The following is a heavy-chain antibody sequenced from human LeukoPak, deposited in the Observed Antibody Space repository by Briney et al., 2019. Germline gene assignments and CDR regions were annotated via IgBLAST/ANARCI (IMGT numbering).Heavy chain of an antibody. CDR1: GGALNGYY. J-gene: IGHJ4*02. D-gene: IGHD2-2*01. Sequence: SETLSLTCAVYGGALNGYYWNWIRQPPGKGLEWIGEINHSGSTNYNPSLKSRVTISVDTSKNQFSLKLSSVTAADTAVYYCARGAKTRGYCSSTSCYLPPTFDYWGQGTLVTVSS. V-gene: IGHV4-34*01. CDR2: INHSGST. CDR3: ARGAKTRGYCSSTSCYLPPTFDY.